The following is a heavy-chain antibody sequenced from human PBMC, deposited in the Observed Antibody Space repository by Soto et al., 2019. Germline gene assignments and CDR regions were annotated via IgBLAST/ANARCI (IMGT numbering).Heavy chain of an antibody. J-gene: IGHJ2*01. V-gene: IGHV1-69*06. CDR1: GGTFNRAA. CDR3: AREDCIITSCDNSYFDP. Sequence: VEVSCKVSGGTFNRAAIWWGGQAPGQRLEWMGGIIPIFGTANYAQKFQGRVTITADKSTSTAYMELSSLRSEDTAVYYCAREDCIITSCDNSYFDPWGRRTLLTISA. CDR2: IIPIFGTA. D-gene: IGHD2-2*02.